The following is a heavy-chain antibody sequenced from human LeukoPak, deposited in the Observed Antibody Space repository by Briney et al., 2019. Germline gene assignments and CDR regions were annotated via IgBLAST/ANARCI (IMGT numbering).Heavy chain of an antibody. CDR2: IRSKAYGGTT. CDR1: GFTFGDYA. Sequence: GGPLRLSCTASGFTFGDYAMSWVRQAPGKGLEGVGFIRSKAYGGTTEYAASVKGRFTISRDDSKSIAYLQMNSLKTEDTAVYYCTRDSPRHDFWSGYDAFDIWGQGTMVTVSS. J-gene: IGHJ3*02. V-gene: IGHV3-49*04. CDR3: TRDSPRHDFWSGYDAFDI. D-gene: IGHD3-3*01.